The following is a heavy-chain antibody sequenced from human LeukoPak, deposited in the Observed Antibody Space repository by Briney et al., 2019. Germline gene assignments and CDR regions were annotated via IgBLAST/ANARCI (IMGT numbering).Heavy chain of an antibody. V-gene: IGHV3-7*01. CDR3: ARDPLRYLRVGHYDY. D-gene: IGHD3-9*01. Sequence: PGESLRLSRAASGFTFSTYWMSWVRQAPGKGLEWVANIKYDGREKYYVDSVKGRFTISRDNARNSVYLQMNSLRVEDTAVYYCARDPLRYLRVGHYDYWGQGTLVAVSS. J-gene: IGHJ4*02. CDR2: IKYDGREK. CDR1: GFTFSTYW.